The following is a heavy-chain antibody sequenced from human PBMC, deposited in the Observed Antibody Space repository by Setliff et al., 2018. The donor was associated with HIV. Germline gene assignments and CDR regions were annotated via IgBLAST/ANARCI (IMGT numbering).Heavy chain of an antibody. CDR1: AYTFNSYY. CDR3: ARSDISGTGYFDS. J-gene: IGHJ4*02. V-gene: IGHV1-46*02. Sequence: GASVKVSCKTSAYTFNSYYMHWIRQAPGQGLEWMGLIGPSGSSTTYAQNFQGRVSMSRDTSTSTAYMQLSSLRSEDTAVYYCARSDISGTGYFDSWGQGTLVTVSS. CDR2: IGPSGSST. D-gene: IGHD1-20*01.